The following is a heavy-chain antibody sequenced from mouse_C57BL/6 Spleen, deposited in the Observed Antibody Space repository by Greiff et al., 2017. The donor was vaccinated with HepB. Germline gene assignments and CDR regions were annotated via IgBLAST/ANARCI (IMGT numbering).Heavy chain of an antibody. D-gene: IGHD2-3*01. V-gene: IGHV5-16*01. CDR2: INYDGSST. CDR1: GFTFSDYY. Sequence: EVKVVESEGGLVQPGSSMKLSCTASGFTFSDYYMAWVRQVPEKGLEWVANINYDGSSTYYLDSLKSRFIISRDNAKNILYLQMSSLKSEDTATYYCARVVYDGYYYFDYWGQGTTLTVSS. J-gene: IGHJ2*01. CDR3: ARVVYDGYYYFDY.